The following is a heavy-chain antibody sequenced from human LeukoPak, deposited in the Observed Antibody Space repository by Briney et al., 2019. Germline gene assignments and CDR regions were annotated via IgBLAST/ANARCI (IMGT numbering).Heavy chain of an antibody. D-gene: IGHD2-2*01. Sequence: PGGSLRLSCAASGFSFDDYTMHWVRQAPGKGLEWVSLISWDGGSTYYADSVKGRFTISRDNRRNSLYLQMSSLRTEDTAFYYCAKDRERYQLLFNGMDVWGQGTTVTVSS. CDR2: ISWDGGST. CDR1: GFSFDDYT. CDR3: AKDRERYQLLFNGMDV. V-gene: IGHV3-43*01. J-gene: IGHJ6*02.